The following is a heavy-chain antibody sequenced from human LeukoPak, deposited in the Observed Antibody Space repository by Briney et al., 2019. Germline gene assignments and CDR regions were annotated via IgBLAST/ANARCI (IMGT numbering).Heavy chain of an antibody. Sequence: SQTLSLTCVISGDSISSTSVAWNWIRQSPSRGLEWLARTGYRSKWGYNYADSVKSRISINPDTSKNQVSLQLNSVPPEDTAVYYCARDRLWVFDYWGQGTLVTVSS. D-gene: IGHD1-26*01. CDR3: ARDRLWVFDY. J-gene: IGHJ4*02. CDR1: GDSISSTSVA. CDR2: TGYRSKWGY. V-gene: IGHV6-1*01.